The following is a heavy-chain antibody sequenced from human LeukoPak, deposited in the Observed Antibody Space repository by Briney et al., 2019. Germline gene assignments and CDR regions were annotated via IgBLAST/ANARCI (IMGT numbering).Heavy chain of an antibody. CDR2: IWYDGSKK. V-gene: IGHV3-33*06. CDR1: GFTFSSYG. J-gene: IGHJ4*02. D-gene: IGHD4-23*01. CDR3: VKGGGNVRRYFEY. Sequence: PGGSLRLSCAASGFTFSSYGMHWVRQAPGKGLEWVAVIWYDGSKKYYADSVKGRFTISRDNSKNTLYLQMNSLRAEDTAVYYCVKGGGNVRRYFEYWGQGTLVTVSS.